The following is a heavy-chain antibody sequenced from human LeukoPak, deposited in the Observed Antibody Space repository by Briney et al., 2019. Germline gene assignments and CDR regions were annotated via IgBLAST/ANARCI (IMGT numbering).Heavy chain of an antibody. D-gene: IGHD2-2*01. CDR2: INPNSGGT. Sequence: ASVNVSCKASGYTFTGYYMHWVRQAPGQGLEWMGWINPNSGGTNYAQKFQGWVTMTRDTSISTAYMELSRLRSDDTAVYYCARDQVVVPAATASTPYYYYGMDVWGQGTTVTVSS. CDR1: GYTFTGYY. J-gene: IGHJ6*02. CDR3: ARDQVVVPAATASTPYYYYGMDV. V-gene: IGHV1-2*04.